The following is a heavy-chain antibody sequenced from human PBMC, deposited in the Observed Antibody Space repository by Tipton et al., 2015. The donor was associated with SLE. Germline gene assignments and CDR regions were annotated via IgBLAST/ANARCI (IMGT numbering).Heavy chain of an antibody. CDR2: INSDGRST. V-gene: IGHV3-74*01. CDR1: GFTFSSYW. J-gene: IGHJ6*03. CDR3: ARDLCCGGDWYYYYYYMDV. D-gene: IGHD2-21*01. Sequence: SLRLSCAASGFTFSSYWMHWVRQAPGKGLVWVSRINSDGRSTSYADSVKGRFTISRDNAKNTPYLQMNSLRAEDTAVYYCARDLCCGGDWYYYYYYMDVWGKGTTVTVSS.